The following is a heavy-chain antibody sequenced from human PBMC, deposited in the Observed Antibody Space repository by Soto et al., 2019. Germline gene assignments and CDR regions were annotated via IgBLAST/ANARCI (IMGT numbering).Heavy chain of an antibody. CDR1: GFPSISYW. CDR3: VRDYDSSGFNSGH. D-gene: IGHD3-22*01. V-gene: IGHV3-74*03. CDR2: IGSDGRPP. J-gene: IGHJ1*01. Sequence: VQLVESGGGLVQSGGSLGLPVVASGFPSISYWLHWIPQVPGKGLRWVSQIGSDGRPPTYADSVKGRFTISRDNARNTLYLQMNSLRADDTAMYYCVRDYDSSGFNSGHWGQGTLVTVSS.